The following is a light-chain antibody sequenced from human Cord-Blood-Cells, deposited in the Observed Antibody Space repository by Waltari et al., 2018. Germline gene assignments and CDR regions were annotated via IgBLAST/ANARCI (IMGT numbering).Light chain of an antibody. CDR3: QQSYSTPWT. J-gene: IGKJ1*01. V-gene: IGKV1-39*01. CDR2: AAS. Sequence: DSQMTQSPSSLSASVGDRVTLTRRASQSISSYLNWYQQKPGKAPKLLIYAASTLQSGVPSRFSGSGSGTDFTLTISSLQPEDFATYYCQQSYSTPWTFGQGTKVEIK. CDR1: QSISSY.